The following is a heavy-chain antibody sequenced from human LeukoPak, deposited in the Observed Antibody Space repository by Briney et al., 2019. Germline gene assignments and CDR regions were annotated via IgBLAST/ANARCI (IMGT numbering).Heavy chain of an antibody. V-gene: IGHV3-21*01. Sequence: GGSLRLSCTASGFTFSSYSMNWVRQAPGKGLEWVSSISTSSSYIYYADSVKGRFTISRDNAKNSLYLQMNSLRAEDTAVYCCAELGITMIGGVWGKGTTVTISS. CDR1: GFTFSSYS. J-gene: IGHJ6*04. CDR2: ISTSSSYI. D-gene: IGHD3-10*02. CDR3: AELGITMIGGV.